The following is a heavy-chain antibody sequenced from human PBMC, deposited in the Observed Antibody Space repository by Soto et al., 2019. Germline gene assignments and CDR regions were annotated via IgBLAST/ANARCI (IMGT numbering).Heavy chain of an antibody. Sequence: GGSLRLSCAASVFTFSSYAMSWVRQAPGKGLEWVSSISESGDSTSYAESVRGRFTISRDDSKNTLYLQMNSLRAEDTAVYSCAKSRIQGWTKGLYDHWGQGTLVTVSS. CDR1: VFTFSSYA. D-gene: IGHD5-18*01. V-gene: IGHV3-23*01. CDR2: ISESGDST. CDR3: AKSRIQGWTKGLYDH. J-gene: IGHJ4*02.